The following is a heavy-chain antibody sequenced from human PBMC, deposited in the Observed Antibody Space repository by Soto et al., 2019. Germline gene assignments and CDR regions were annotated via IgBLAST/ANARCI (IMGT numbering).Heavy chain of an antibody. CDR3: ARERRRDNYDTSGYRFKKPDYYGMDD. D-gene: IGHD3-22*01. CDR2: INHSGRT. Sequence: SETLSLTCAVYGGFFSGYYWNWIRQPPGKGLEWIGEINHSGRTTYNPSLKSRITISEDTSKNQFSLKLSSVTAEDTAVYYCARERRRDNYDTSGYRFKKPDYYGMDDWGQRTTVTVSS. V-gene: IGHV4-34*01. CDR1: GGFFSGYY. J-gene: IGHJ6*02.